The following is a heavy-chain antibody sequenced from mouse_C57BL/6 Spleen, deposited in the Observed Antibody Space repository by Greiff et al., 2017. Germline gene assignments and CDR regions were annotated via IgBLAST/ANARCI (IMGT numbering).Heavy chain of an antibody. D-gene: IGHD3-2*02. CDR2: IDPSDSYT. CDR3: ARSQLRLHAGYAY. J-gene: IGHJ3*01. Sequence: QVQLQQPGAELVMPGASVKLSCKASGYTFTSYWMHWVKQRPGQGLEWIGEIDPSDSYTNYNQKFKGKSTLTVDKSSSTAYMQLSSLTSEDSAVYYCARSQLRLHAGYAYWGQATLVTVST. CDR1: GYTFTSYW. V-gene: IGHV1-69*01.